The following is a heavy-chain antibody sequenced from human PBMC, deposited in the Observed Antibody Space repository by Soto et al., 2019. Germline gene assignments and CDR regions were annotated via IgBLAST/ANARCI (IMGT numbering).Heavy chain of an antibody. D-gene: IGHD6-13*01. J-gene: IGHJ3*02. CDR2: MNPNSGNT. CDR1: GYTFTSYD. Sequence: EASVKVSCKASGYTFTSYDINWARQATGQGLEWMGWMNPNSGNTGYAQKFQGRVTMTRNTSISTAYMELSSLRSEDTAVYYCARVTAAAGKSDAFDIWGQGTMVTVSS. CDR3: ARVTAAAGKSDAFDI. V-gene: IGHV1-8*01.